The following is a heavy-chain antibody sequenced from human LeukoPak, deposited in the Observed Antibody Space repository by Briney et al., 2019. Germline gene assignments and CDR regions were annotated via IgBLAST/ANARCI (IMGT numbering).Heavy chain of an antibody. CDR2: ISTDGSKK. CDR1: GFIFNNYA. Sequence: GGSLRLSCAASGFIFNNYAMHWVRQAPGKGGAGVAVISTDGSKKDYADSVKGRFTISRDISKNTLYLQMDSLRAEDTAVYYCAREYSSDKMGGPAFDIWGQGTMVTVSS. J-gene: IGHJ3*02. CDR3: AREYSSDKMGGPAFDI. D-gene: IGHD6-19*01. V-gene: IGHV3-30*04.